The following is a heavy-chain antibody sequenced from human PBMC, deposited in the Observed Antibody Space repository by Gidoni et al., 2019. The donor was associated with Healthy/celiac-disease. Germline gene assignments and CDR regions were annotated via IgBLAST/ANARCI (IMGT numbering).Heavy chain of an antibody. CDR3: ARARYYYDSSGLRAFDI. J-gene: IGHJ3*02. Sequence: QVQLQESGPGLVKPSETLSLTCAVSGYSISSGYYWGWIRQPPGKGLEWIGSIYHSGSTYYNPSLKSRVTISVDTSKNQFSLKLSSVTAADTAVYYCARARYYYDSSGLRAFDIWGQGTMVTVSS. CDR1: GYSISSGYY. V-gene: IGHV4-38-2*01. CDR2: IYHSGST. D-gene: IGHD3-22*01.